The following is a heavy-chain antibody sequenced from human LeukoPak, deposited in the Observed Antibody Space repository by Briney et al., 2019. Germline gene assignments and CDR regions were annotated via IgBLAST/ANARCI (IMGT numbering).Heavy chain of an antibody. CDR1: GYSFTSYW. J-gene: IGHJ6*03. CDR3: ARQVWFGELYPYYYYYMDV. D-gene: IGHD3-10*01. V-gene: IGHV5-51*01. CDR2: IYPGDSDT. Sequence: GESLQISCQGSGYSFTSYWIGWVRQMPGKGLEWMGIIYPGDSDTRYSPSFQGQVTISADKSISTAYLQWSSLKASDTAMYYCARQVWFGELYPYYYYYMDVWGKGTTVTVSS.